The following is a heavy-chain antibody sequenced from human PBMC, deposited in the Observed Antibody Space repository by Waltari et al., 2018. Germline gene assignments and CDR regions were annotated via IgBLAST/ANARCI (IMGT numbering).Heavy chain of an antibody. CDR2: IIPIFGTA. V-gene: IGHV1-69*01. J-gene: IGHJ5*02. CDR1: GGTFSSYA. Sequence: QVQLVQSGAEVKKPGSSVKVSCKASGGTFSSYAISWVRQAPGQGLEWMGGIIPIFGTANYAQKFQGRVTITADESTSTAYMELSSLRSEDTAVYYCARGLKRITIFGVVTTEYNWFDPWDQGTLVTVSS. CDR3: ARGLKRITIFGVVTTEYNWFDP. D-gene: IGHD3-3*01.